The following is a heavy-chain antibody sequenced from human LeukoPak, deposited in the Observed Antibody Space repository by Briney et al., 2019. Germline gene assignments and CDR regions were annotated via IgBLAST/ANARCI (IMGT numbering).Heavy chain of an antibody. V-gene: IGHV3-21*04. D-gene: IGHD6-13*01. CDR1: GFTFSRYS. CDR3: AKEHMAAAVYYFDY. J-gene: IGHJ4*02. Sequence: GGSLRLSCAASGFTFSRYSMNWVRQAPGKGLEWVSSISSSSSYIYYADSVKGRFTISRDNAKNTLYLQMSSLRAEDTAVYYCAKEHMAAAVYYFDYWGQGTLVTVSS. CDR2: ISSSSSYI.